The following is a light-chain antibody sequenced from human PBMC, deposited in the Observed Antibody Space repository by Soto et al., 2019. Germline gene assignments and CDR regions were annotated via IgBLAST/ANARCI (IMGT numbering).Light chain of an antibody. CDR1: SSNIGAGYD. V-gene: IGLV1-40*01. Sequence: QSVLTQPPSVSGAPGQRVTISCTGSSSNIGAGYDVQWYQQLPGAAPRLLIFGNTNRPSGVPDRFSGSRSGTSASLAISGLQAEDEADYYCQFYDFSLSVSVVFGGGTKLTVL. CDR2: GNT. J-gene: IGLJ2*01. CDR3: QFYDFSLSVSVV.